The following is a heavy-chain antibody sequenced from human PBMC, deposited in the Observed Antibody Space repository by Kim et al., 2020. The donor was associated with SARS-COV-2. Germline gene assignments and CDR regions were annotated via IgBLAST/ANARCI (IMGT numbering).Heavy chain of an antibody. CDR2: INPSGGST. CDR1: GYTFTSYY. D-gene: IGHD2-15*01. Sequence: ASVKVSCKASGYTFTSYYMHWVRQAPGQGLEWMGIINPSGGSTSYAQKFQGRVTMTRDTSTSTVYMELSSLRSEDTAVYYCARSLGYCSGGSCYFRPGPIDYWGQGTLVTVSS. V-gene: IGHV1-46*01. J-gene: IGHJ4*02. CDR3: ARSLGYCSGGSCYFRPGPIDY.